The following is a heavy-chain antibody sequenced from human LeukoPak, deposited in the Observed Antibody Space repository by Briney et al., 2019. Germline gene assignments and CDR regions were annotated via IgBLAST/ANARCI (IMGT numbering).Heavy chain of an antibody. Sequence: GGSLRLACAASGFTFSSYAMSWVRQAPGNGLEWDSVVSGSGASTKYADSVKGRFTISRDNSKNTLYLQMNSLRAEDTAVYYCAKGDGSSSVYYYMDVWGKGTTVTVSS. D-gene: IGHD6-6*01. CDR2: VSGSGAST. CDR3: AKGDGSSSVYYYMDV. J-gene: IGHJ6*03. CDR1: GFTFSSYA. V-gene: IGHV3-23*01.